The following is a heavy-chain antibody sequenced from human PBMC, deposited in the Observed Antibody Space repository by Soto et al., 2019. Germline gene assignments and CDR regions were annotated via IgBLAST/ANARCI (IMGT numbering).Heavy chain of an antibody. J-gene: IGHJ4*02. CDR3: ARGFIEYSSSWYGY. CDR1: GGSFSGYY. V-gene: IGHV4-34*01. D-gene: IGHD6-13*01. Sequence: PSETLSLTCAVYGGSFSGYYWSWIRQPPGKGLEWIGEINHSGSTNYNPSLKSRVTISVDTSKNQFSLKLSSVTAADTAVYYCARGFIEYSSSWYGYWGQGTLVTVSS. CDR2: INHSGST.